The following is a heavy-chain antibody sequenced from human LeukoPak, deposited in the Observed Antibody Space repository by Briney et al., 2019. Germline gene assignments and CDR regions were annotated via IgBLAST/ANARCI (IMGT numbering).Heavy chain of an antibody. Sequence: GGSLRLSCAASGFTFSSYWMSWVSQAPGKGLEWVANIKQDGSEKYYVDSVKGRFTISRDNAKNSLYLQMNSLRAEDTALYYCAKDMSAYSSGWYKDYWGQGTLVTVSS. CDR3: AKDMSAYSSGWYKDY. D-gene: IGHD6-19*01. CDR1: GFTFSSYW. CDR2: IKQDGSEK. J-gene: IGHJ4*02. V-gene: IGHV3-7*03.